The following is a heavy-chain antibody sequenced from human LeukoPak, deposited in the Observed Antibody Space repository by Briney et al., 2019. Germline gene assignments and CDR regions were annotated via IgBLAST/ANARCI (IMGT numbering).Heavy chain of an antibody. J-gene: IGHJ4*02. CDR1: GFTFSSYA. D-gene: IGHD3-3*01. CDR2: ISGSGGST. V-gene: IGHV3-23*01. Sequence: GGSLRLSCAASGFTFSSYAMSWVRQAPGKGLEWVSAISGSGGSTYYADSVKGRFTISRDNSKNTLYLQMNSLRAEDTAVYYCAKDLDDFWSGYHDYWGQGTLVTVSS. CDR3: AKDLDDFWSGYHDY.